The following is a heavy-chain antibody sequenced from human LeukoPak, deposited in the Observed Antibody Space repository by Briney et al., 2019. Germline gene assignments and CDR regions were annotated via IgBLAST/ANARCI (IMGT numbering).Heavy chain of an antibody. Sequence: SETLSLTCTVSGGSIGFYYWNWIRQPPGKGLEGIGCVYYNGSPHYNPSLKSRVTISVDTSKIQFSLKLSSVTAADTAVYYCARSIKRGLFDYWGQGSLVTVSS. CDR3: ARSIKRGLFDY. CDR2: VYYNGSP. J-gene: IGHJ4*02. CDR1: GGSIGFYY. V-gene: IGHV4-59*01. D-gene: IGHD3-10*01.